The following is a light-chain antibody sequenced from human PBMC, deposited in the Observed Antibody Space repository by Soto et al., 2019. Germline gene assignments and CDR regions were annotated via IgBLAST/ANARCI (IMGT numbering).Light chain of an antibody. CDR2: WAS. CDR3: HQYDSIPYT. V-gene: IGKV4-1*01. Sequence: DIVMTQSPDSLAVSLGERATINCKSSQSVIYSSNNKNYLAWYQQKPGQPPKLLIYWASTRESGVPDRFSGSGSGTDFTLTISSLQAEDVAVYYCHQYDSIPYTFGQGTKLEIK. J-gene: IGKJ2*01. CDR1: QSVIYSSNNKNY.